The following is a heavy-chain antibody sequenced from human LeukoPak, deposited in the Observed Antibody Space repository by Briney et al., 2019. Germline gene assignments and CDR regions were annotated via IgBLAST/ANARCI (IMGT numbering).Heavy chain of an antibody. CDR2: IIPILGIA. V-gene: IGHV1-69*04. Sequence: ASVKVSCKASGGTFSSYAISWVRQAPGQGLEWMGRIIPILGIANYAQKFQGRVTITADKSTSTAYMELSSLRSEDTAVYYCASSSSGWHIAEYFQHWGQGTLVTVSS. CDR1: GGTFSSYA. D-gene: IGHD6-19*01. J-gene: IGHJ1*01. CDR3: ASSSSGWHIAEYFQH.